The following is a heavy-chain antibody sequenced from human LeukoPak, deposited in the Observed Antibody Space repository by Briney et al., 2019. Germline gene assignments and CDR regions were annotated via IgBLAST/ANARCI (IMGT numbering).Heavy chain of an antibody. D-gene: IGHD5-18*01. J-gene: IGHJ6*02. CDR2: IYSGGST. CDR1: GFTVSSNY. CDR3: AGSVDTAMVPYYYYGMDV. Sequence: GGSLRLSCAASGFTVSSNYMSWVRQAPGKGLEWVLVIYSGGSTYYADSVKGRFTISRHNSKNTLYLQMNSLRAEDTAVYYCAGSVDTAMVPYYYYGMDVWGQGTTVTVSS. V-gene: IGHV3-53*04.